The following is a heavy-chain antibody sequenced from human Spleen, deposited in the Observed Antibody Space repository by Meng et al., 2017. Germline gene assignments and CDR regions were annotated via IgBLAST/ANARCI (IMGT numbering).Heavy chain of an antibody. D-gene: IGHD3-3*01. J-gene: IGHJ3*02. V-gene: IGHV3-21*01. CDR1: GLTFRRQS. CDR3: VRGSNDFWSDSYTGGAFDT. CDR2: ISSNGDYI. Sequence: GESLKISCAASGLTFRRQSMNWVRQAPGKGLEWVSSISSNGDYIYYADSVKGRFTISRDNAKNSLYLQMSGLRVEDTAVYFCVRGSNDFWSDSYTGGAFDTWGQGTLVTVSS.